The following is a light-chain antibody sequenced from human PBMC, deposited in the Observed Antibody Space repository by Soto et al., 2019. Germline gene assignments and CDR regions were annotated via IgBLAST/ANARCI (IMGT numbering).Light chain of an antibody. CDR3: QQYYSTPYT. Sequence: DIVMTQSPDSLAVSLGERATINCKSSRSVLYNSNTKNYLAWYQQKPGQPPKLLIYWASTRESGVPDRFSGSGSGTAFTLTISSLQAEDVAVYYCQQYYSTPYTFGQGTKLEIK. V-gene: IGKV4-1*01. CDR2: WAS. J-gene: IGKJ2*01. CDR1: RSVLYNSNTKNY.